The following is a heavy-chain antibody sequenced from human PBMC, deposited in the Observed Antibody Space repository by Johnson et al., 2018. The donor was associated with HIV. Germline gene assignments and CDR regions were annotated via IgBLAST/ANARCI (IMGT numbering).Heavy chain of an antibody. D-gene: IGHD1-26*01. CDR1: GFTFSSYA. J-gene: IGHJ3*01. Sequence: VQLVESGGGVVQPGRSLRLSCAASGFTFSSYAMHWVRQAPGKGLEWVAVISYDGSEKYFADTVKGRLTISRDNSKNTLYLQMNSLRAGDTALYYCARGSYEGDAFDVWGQGTMVTVSS. CDR2: ISYDGSEK. CDR3: ARGSYEGDAFDV. V-gene: IGHV3-30*04.